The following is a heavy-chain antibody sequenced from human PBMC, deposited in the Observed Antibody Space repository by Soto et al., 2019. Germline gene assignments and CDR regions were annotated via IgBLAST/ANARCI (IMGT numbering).Heavy chain of an antibody. CDR2: IYYSGST. J-gene: IGHJ3*02. Sequence: TSETLSLTCTVSGGSISSGGYYWSWIRQHPGKGLEWIGYIYYSGSTYYNPSLKSRVTISVDTSKNQFSLKLSSVTAADTAVYYCARDYGYGYGLNAFDIWGQGTMVTVSS. V-gene: IGHV4-31*03. D-gene: IGHD5-18*01. CDR1: GGSISSGGYY. CDR3: ARDYGYGYGLNAFDI.